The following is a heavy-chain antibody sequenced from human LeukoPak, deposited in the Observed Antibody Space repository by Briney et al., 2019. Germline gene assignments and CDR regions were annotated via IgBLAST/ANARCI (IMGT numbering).Heavy chain of an antibody. CDR1: GGSISSYY. CDR2: IHYSGST. D-gene: IGHD4/OR15-4a*01. CDR3: ASLPGAKGALFDF. J-gene: IGHJ4*02. V-gene: IGHV4-59*08. Sequence: SETLSLTCTVPGGSISSYYWSWLRQPPGKGLEWIGYIHYSGSTKYNPSLKSRVTISIDTSKNQFSLKLSSVTAADTAVYYCASLPGAKGALFDFWGQGTLVTVSS.